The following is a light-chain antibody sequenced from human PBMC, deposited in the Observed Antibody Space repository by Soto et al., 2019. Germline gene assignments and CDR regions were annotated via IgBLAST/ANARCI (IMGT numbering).Light chain of an antibody. Sequence: QSVLTQPASVSGSPRQSITISCTGTASDVGGYNYVYWYQQHPGEAPKLVIYEVSNRPSGVSNRFSGSKSGNTASLTISGLQAEDEADYYCSSYTSSSTRVFGTGTKVTVL. J-gene: IGLJ1*01. CDR1: ASDVGGYNY. CDR2: EVS. CDR3: SSYTSSSTRV. V-gene: IGLV2-14*01.